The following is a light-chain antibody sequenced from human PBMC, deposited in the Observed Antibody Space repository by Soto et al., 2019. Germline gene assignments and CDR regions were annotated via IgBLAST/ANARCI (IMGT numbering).Light chain of an antibody. CDR3: HHYGDSFS. CDR1: QSVSSDK. CDR2: GAS. J-gene: IGKJ4*01. V-gene: IGKV3-20*01. Sequence: EIVLTQSPGTLSLSPGERATLSCRASQSVSSDKLAWYQKKPGQAPRLLIYGASSRATGIPDGVSGSGSGTDFAPTVSILDTEDFAVYSCHHYGDSFSFGRGTTVEVK.